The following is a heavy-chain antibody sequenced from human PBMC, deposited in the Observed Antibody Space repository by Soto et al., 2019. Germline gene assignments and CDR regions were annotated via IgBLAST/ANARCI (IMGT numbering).Heavy chain of an antibody. CDR3: ARDLGGYDLYGPDT. J-gene: IGHJ5*02. V-gene: IGHV1-2*02. Sequence: GASVKVSCKTSVDTFNDSSMHRVRQARGQGLEWMGWINLNSGDTNYAEKFRGRVTMTRDTSIITAYMELTRLKSDDTAVYYCARDLGGYDLYGPDTWGQGTLVTVSS. D-gene: IGHD5-12*01. CDR1: VDTFNDSS. CDR2: INLNSGDT.